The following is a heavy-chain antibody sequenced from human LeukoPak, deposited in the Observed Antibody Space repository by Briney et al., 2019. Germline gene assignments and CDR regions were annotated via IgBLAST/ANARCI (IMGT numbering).Heavy chain of an antibody. D-gene: IGHD3-22*01. CDR2: IYHSGST. Sequence: SETLSLTCAVSGGSISSSNWWSWVRQPPGKGLEWIGEIYHSGSTNYNPSLKSRVTISVDKSKNQFSLKLSSVTAADTAVYYCAREVSNYYDSSGYYDWFDPWGQGTLVTVSS. CDR3: AREVSNYYDSSGYYDWFDP. CDR1: GGSISSSNW. V-gene: IGHV4-4*02. J-gene: IGHJ5*02.